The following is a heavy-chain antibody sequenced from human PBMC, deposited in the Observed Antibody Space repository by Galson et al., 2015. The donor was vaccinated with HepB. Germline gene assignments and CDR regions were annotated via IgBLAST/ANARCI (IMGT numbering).Heavy chain of an antibody. D-gene: IGHD3-10*01. CDR2: ISSSSSYI. V-gene: IGHV3-21*01. CDR3: ARDEWVTMVRGVKPGGWYFDL. Sequence: SLRLSCAASGFTFSSYSMNWVRQAPGKGLEWVSSISSSSSYIYYADSVKGRFTISRDNAENSLYLQMNSLRAEDTAVYYCARDEWVTMVRGVKPGGWYFDLWGRGTLVTVSS. J-gene: IGHJ2*01. CDR1: GFTFSSYS.